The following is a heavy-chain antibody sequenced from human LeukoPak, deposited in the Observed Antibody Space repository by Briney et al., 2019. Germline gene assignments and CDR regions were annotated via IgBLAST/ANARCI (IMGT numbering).Heavy chain of an antibody. J-gene: IGHJ3*02. CDR3: ARFTPDYGGNSDAFDI. D-gene: IGHD4-23*01. V-gene: IGHV4-39*07. CDR2: IYYSGSP. Sequence: SETLSLTCTVSGGSISTSTYYWGWIRQPPGKGLEWIGSIYYSGSPYYNPSLKSRVTISVDTSNNQFSLKLSSVTAADTAVYYCARFTPDYGGNSDAFDIWGQGTMVTVSS. CDR1: GGSISTSTYY.